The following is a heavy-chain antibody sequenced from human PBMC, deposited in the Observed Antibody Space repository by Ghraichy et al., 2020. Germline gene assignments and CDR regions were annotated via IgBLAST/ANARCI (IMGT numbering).Heavy chain of an antibody. V-gene: IGHV4-4*09. CDR2: IYTSGST. CDR1: GGSISSYY. J-gene: IGHJ4*02. CDR3: ARHVTGITISD. D-gene: IGHD3-3*01. Sequence: SETLSLTCTVSGGSISSYYWSWIRQPPGKGLEWIGYIYTSGSTNYNPSLKSRVTISVDTSKNQFSLKLSSVTAADTAVYYCARHVTGITISDWGQGTLVTVSS.